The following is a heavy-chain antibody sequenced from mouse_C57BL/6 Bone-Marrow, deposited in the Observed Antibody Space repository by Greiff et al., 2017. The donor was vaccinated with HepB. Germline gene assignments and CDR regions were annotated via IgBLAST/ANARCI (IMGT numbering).Heavy chain of an antibody. CDR1: GFSLTSYG. D-gene: IGHD1-1*01. CDR3: ARSEIYCGSSYGAMGY. Sequence: VQLKESGPGLVAPSQSLSITCTVSGFSLTSYGVHWVRQPPGKGLEWLVVIWRDGSTTYNSALKSRLSISKDNTKSQVFLKRNSLQTDDTAMFYCARSEIYCGSSYGAMGYWGQGTSVTVAS. J-gene: IGHJ4*01. V-gene: IGHV2-6*03. CDR2: IWRDGST.